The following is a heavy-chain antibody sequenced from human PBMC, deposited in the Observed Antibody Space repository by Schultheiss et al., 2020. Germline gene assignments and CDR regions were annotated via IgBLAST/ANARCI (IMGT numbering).Heavy chain of an antibody. D-gene: IGHD6-19*01. V-gene: IGHV3-9*01. CDR3: AKGDSSGWSLDYYYMDV. CDR2: ISWNSGSI. J-gene: IGHJ6*03. Sequence: SLMISCAASGFTFSSYAMHWVRQAPGKGLEWVSGISWNSGSIGYADSVKGRFTISRDNAKNSLYLQMNSLRAEDTALYYCAKGDSSGWSLDYYYMDVWGKGTTVTVSS. CDR1: GFTFSSYA.